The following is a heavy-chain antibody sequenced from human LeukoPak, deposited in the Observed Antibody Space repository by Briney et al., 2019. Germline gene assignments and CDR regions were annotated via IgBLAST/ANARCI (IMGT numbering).Heavy chain of an antibody. J-gene: IGHJ3*02. D-gene: IGHD1-26*01. CDR2: ISAYNGNT. CDR3: ARDMWEQQDAFDI. CDR1: GYTFTSCG. Sequence: ASVKVSCKASGYTFTSCGISWVRQAPGQGLEWMGWISAYNGNTNYEQKLQGRVTMTTDTSTSTAYMELRSLRSDDTAVYYCARDMWEQQDAFDIWGQGTMVTVSS. V-gene: IGHV1-18*01.